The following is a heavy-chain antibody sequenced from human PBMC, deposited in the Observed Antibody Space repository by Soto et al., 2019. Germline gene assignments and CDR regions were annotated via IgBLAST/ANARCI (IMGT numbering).Heavy chain of an antibody. V-gene: IGHV3-74*03. Sequence: GGSLRLSCAASGFTFSYYWMHWVRQTPEKGLVWVARIYSDGSATTYADSVKGRFTISRDNPKNTLYLQMNSLRADDTAVYYCARGNYGGFDYWGQGTLVTVSS. CDR1: GFTFSYYW. J-gene: IGHJ4*02. D-gene: IGHD4-17*01. CDR2: IYSDGSAT. CDR3: ARGNYGGFDY.